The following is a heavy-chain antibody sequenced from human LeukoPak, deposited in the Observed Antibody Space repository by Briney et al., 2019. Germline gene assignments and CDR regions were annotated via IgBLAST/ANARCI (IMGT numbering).Heavy chain of an antibody. J-gene: IGHJ4*02. V-gene: IGHV3-23*01. Sequence: GGSLRLSCAVSGFTFSNEAMGWVRQLRGGGLEWVSTISPGGGTTYYAESMKGRFTISRDNSKSTLYLEMNSLRVEDTAVYCCARESSYGSDYWGQGTLVTVSS. D-gene: IGHD5-18*01. CDR1: GFTFSNEA. CDR2: ISPGGGTT. CDR3: ARESSYGSDY.